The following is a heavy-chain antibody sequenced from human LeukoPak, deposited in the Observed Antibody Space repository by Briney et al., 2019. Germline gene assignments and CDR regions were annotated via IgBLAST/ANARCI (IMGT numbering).Heavy chain of an antibody. D-gene: IGHD1-26*01. CDR2: INSSSGYT. CDR3: AKVRVRGGATGAFDY. V-gene: IGHV3-21*01. J-gene: IGHJ4*02. Sequence: GGSLRLSCAASGFTFSSHSMNWVRHAPGTGLEWVSSINSSSGYTYYADSVKGRFPISSDNAKNSLFLQMNSLRAEDTAVYYCAKVRVRGGATGAFDYCSQGTLVTVSA. CDR1: GFTFSSHS.